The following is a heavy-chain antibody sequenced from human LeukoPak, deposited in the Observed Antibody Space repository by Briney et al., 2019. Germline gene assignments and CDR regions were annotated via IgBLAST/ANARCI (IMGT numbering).Heavy chain of an antibody. Sequence: ASVKASCKASGYSFTSFNINWVRQATGQGLEWMGWMNPNSGNTGYAQKFQGRVTMTRNTSISTAYMELSSLRSEDTAVYYCARDGIAAAGEYWGQGTLVTVSS. J-gene: IGHJ4*02. CDR3: ARDGIAAAGEY. CDR1: GYSFTSFN. D-gene: IGHD6-13*01. CDR2: MNPNSGNT. V-gene: IGHV1-8*01.